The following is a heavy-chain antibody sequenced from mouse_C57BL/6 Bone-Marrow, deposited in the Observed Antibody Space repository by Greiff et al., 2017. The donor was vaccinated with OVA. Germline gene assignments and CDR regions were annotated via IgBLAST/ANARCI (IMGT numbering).Heavy chain of an antibody. CDR3: ARLDDYGEGGY. V-gene: IGHV1-26*01. J-gene: IGHJ2*01. Sequence: EVQLQQSGPELVKPGASVKISCKASGYTFTDYYMNWVKQSHGKSLEWIGDINPNNGGTSYNQKFKGKATLTVDKSSSTAYMELRSLTSEDSAVYYCARLDDYGEGGYWGQGTTLTVSS. CDR2: INPNNGGT. D-gene: IGHD2-4*01. CDR1: GYTFTDYY.